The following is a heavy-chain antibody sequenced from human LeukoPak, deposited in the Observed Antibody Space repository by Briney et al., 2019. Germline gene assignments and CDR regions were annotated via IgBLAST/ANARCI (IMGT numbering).Heavy chain of an antibody. CDR1: GGTFSSYA. Sequence: ASVKVSCTASGGTFSSYAISWVRQAPGQGLEWMGGIIPIFGTANYAQKFQGRVTITADESTSTAYMELSSLRSEDTAVYYCARSDPAVAGLYGMDVWGQGTTVTVSS. V-gene: IGHV1-69*13. J-gene: IGHJ6*02. CDR3: ARSDPAVAGLYGMDV. D-gene: IGHD6-19*01. CDR2: IIPIFGTA.